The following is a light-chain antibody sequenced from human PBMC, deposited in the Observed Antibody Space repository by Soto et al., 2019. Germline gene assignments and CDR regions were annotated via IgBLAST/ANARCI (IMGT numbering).Light chain of an antibody. CDR3: QQYGRSPFT. CDR1: QSVSSSY. J-gene: IGKJ3*01. Sequence: DILLTKSPGPLSLSPGERAPLYSRASQSVSSSYLAWYQQKPGQAPRLLIYDASNRATGIPARFRGSGSGTDFTLTISRLEPEDFAVYYCQQYGRSPFTFGPGTKVDIK. CDR2: DAS. V-gene: IGKV3-20*01.